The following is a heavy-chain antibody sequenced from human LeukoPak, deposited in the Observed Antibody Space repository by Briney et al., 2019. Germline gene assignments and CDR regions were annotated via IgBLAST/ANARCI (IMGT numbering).Heavy chain of an antibody. D-gene: IGHD1-26*01. CDR1: GYTFTGYY. V-gene: IGHV1-8*02. Sequence: ASVKVSCKASGYTFTGYYMHWVRQAPGQGLEWMGWMNPNSGNTGYAQKFQGRVTMTRNTSISTAYMELSSLRSEDTAVYYCARGRAVGATGYYYYGMDVWGQGTTVTVSS. CDR2: MNPNSGNT. J-gene: IGHJ6*02. CDR3: ARGRAVGATGYYYYGMDV.